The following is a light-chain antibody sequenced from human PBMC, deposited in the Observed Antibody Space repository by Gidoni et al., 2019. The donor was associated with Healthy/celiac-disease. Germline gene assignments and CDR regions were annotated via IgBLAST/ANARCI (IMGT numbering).Light chain of an antibody. CDR3: QQYGSSLIT. J-gene: IGKJ5*01. CDR2: GAY. V-gene: IGKV3-20*01. Sequence: IVSKQSPGTLTLSPGARATLPCRDSQSVSSSYVAWYQQKPGQAPRLLIYGAYVRATCIPDRFSGSGSGPYFTLTISRLEPEDFALYYCQQYGSSLITFGQGTRLEIK. CDR1: QSVSSSY.